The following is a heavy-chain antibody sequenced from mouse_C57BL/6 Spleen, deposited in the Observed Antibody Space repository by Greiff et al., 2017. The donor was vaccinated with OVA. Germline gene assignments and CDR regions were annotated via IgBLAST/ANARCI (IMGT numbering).Heavy chain of an antibody. J-gene: IGHJ4*01. CDR3: SGGYYTFYYAMDY. Sequence: EVKLQESGGGLVQPGGSMKLSCVASGFTFSNYWMNWVRQSPEKGLEWVAQIRFKSDNYATPYAESVKGRFTISRDDSKSSGYLQMNNLRAEDTGIYYCSGGYYTFYYAMDYWGQGTSVTVSS. V-gene: IGHV6-3*01. CDR2: IRFKSDNYAT. CDR1: GFTFSNYW. D-gene: IGHD2-12*01.